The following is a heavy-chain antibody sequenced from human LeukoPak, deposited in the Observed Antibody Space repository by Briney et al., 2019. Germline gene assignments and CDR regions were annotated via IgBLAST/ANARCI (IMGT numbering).Heavy chain of an antibody. D-gene: IGHD3-22*01. Sequence: KPSETLSLTCTASGGSITGYYWNWIRQPAGQGLEWLGRVYSSGVGNYNPSLTSRVAMSVDTSKNQFSLKLTSLTAADTAVYYCAREEFLHEIDSSGYFVYWGQGTLVTVSS. CDR3: AREEFLHEIDSSGYFVY. V-gene: IGHV4-4*07. CDR2: VYSSGVG. J-gene: IGHJ4*02. CDR1: GGSITGYY.